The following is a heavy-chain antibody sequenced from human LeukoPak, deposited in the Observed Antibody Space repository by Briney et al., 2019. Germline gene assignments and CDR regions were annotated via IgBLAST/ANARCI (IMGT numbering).Heavy chain of an antibody. Sequence: GGSLRLSCAASGFTFSSYAMHWVRQAPGKGLEWVAVISYDGSNKYYADSVKGRFTISRDNSKNTLYLQMNSLRAEDTAVYYCARPYSSSWYQGDYFDYWGQGTLVTVSS. D-gene: IGHD6-13*01. J-gene: IGHJ4*02. CDR2: ISYDGSNK. CDR1: GFTFSSYA. V-gene: IGHV3-30-3*01. CDR3: ARPYSSSWYQGDYFDY.